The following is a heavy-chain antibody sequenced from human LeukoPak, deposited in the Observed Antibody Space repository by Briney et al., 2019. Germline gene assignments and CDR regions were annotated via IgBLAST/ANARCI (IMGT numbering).Heavy chain of an antibody. V-gene: IGHV4-59*08. D-gene: IGHD3-22*01. CDR1: GGSISSHY. CDR3: ARRAASYYYDSSGYGGYFDL. Sequence: PSETLSLTCTVSGGSISSHYWSWIRQPPGKGLEWIGYIYYSGSTNYNPSLKSRVTISVDTSKNQFSLKLSSVTAADTAVYYCARRAASYYYDSSGYGGYFDLWGRGTLSLSPQ. J-gene: IGHJ2*01. CDR2: IYYSGST.